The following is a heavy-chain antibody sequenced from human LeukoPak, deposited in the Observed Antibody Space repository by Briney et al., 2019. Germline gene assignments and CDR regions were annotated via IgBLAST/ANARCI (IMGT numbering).Heavy chain of an antibody. V-gene: IGHV3-21*04. D-gene: IGHD2-21*02. Sequence: GGSLRLSCAASGFTFSDYTMNWVRQAPGKGLEWVSSISGGSRSIYYVDSVKGRFTISRDNAKNSLYLQVNSLRAEDTAIYYCARDYFYCGGDCFVDYRGQGTLVTVSS. CDR2: ISGGSRSI. CDR3: ARDYFYCGGDCFVDY. J-gene: IGHJ4*02. CDR1: GFTFSDYT.